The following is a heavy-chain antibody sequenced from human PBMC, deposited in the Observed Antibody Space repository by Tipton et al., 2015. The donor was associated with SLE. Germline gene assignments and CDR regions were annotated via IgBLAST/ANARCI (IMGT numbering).Heavy chain of an antibody. CDR2: IDHSGVT. Sequence: TLSLTCAVYGRSFIGSYWTWIRQPPGKGLEWIGDIDHSGVTHYNPSLKSRVTISRDTSGNQFSLKLTSVTAADTAVYYCARALPFNYDFWSGYSTDPFDVWGQGTMVTVSA. V-gene: IGHV4-34*01. D-gene: IGHD3-3*01. CDR1: GRSFIGSY. J-gene: IGHJ3*01. CDR3: ARALPFNYDFWSGYSTDPFDV.